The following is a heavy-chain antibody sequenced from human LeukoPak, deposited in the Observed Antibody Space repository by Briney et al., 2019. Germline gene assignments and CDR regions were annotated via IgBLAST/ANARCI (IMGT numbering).Heavy chain of an antibody. J-gene: IGHJ4*02. Sequence: SETLSLTCTVSGYSISSGYYWSWIRQPPGKGLEWIGEINHSGSTNYNPSLKSRVTISVDTSKNQFSLKLSSVAAADTAVYYCARLRRVYDSSGYYSSHFDYWGQGTLVTVSS. CDR2: INHSGST. CDR1: GYSISSGYY. D-gene: IGHD3-22*01. CDR3: ARLRRVYDSSGYYSSHFDY. V-gene: IGHV4-38-2*02.